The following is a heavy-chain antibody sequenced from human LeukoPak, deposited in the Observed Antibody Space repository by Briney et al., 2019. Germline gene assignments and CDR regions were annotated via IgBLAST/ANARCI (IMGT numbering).Heavy chain of an antibody. V-gene: IGHV1-69*05. D-gene: IGHD5-18*01. Sequence: EASVKVSCKASGGTFSSYAISWVRQAPGQGLEWIGRIIPIFGTANYAQKFQGRVTITTDESTSTAYMELSSLRSEDTAVYYCARQTGHRGYSYLEAFDIWGQGTMLTVSS. J-gene: IGHJ3*02. CDR3: ARQTGHRGYSYLEAFDI. CDR2: IIPIFGTA. CDR1: GGTFSSYA.